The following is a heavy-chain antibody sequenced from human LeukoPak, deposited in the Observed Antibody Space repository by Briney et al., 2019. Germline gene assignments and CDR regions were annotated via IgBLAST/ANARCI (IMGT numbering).Heavy chain of an antibody. Sequence: ASVKVSFKASGYTFTSYGISWVRQAPGQGLEWMGWINPYNGNTNYAQKLQGRVTMTTDTSTSTAYMDLRSLRSDDTAVYYCARALSGYYPYYFDYWGQGTLVTVSS. J-gene: IGHJ4*02. CDR3: ARALSGYYPYYFDY. V-gene: IGHV1-18*01. D-gene: IGHD3-22*01. CDR2: INPYNGNT. CDR1: GYTFTSYG.